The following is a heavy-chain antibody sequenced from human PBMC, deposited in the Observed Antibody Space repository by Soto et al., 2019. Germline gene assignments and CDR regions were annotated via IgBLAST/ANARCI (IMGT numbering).Heavy chain of an antibody. Sequence: QVQLVESGGGVVQPGSSLRLSCAAYGFTFSSYAMHWVRQDPGKGLEWVAAISYDGGNKYYADSVKGRFTISRDNSKNTLYLQMNSLRAEDTAGYYCARDDGSNWGKGTLVTFSS. CDR3: ARDDGSN. J-gene: IGHJ4*02. CDR1: GFTFSSYA. D-gene: IGHD1-26*01. CDR2: ISYDGGNK. V-gene: IGHV3-30-3*01.